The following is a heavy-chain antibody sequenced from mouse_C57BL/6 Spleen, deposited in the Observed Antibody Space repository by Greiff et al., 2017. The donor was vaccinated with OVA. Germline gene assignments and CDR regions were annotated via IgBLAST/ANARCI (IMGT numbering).Heavy chain of an antibody. CDR3: ARHWDITTVVRYFDV. V-gene: IGHV5-6*01. CDR1: GFTFSSYG. D-gene: IGHD1-1*01. CDR2: ISSGGSYT. Sequence: DVHLVESGGDLVKPGGSLKLSCAASGFTFSSYGMSWVRQTPDKRLEWVATISSGGSYTYYPDSVKGRFTISRDNAKNTLYLQMSSLKSEDTAMYYCARHWDITTVVRYFDVWGTGTTVTVSS. J-gene: IGHJ1*03.